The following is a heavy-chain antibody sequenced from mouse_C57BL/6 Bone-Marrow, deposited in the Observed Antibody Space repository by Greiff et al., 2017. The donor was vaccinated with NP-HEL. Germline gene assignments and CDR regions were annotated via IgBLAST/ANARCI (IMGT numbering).Heavy chain of an antibody. CDR2: IHPNSGST. Sequence: QVQLQQPGAELVKPGASVKLSCKASGYTFTSYWMHWVKQRPGQGLEWIGMIHPNSGSTNYNEKFKSKATLTVDKSSSTAYMQLSSLTSEDSAVYYCARTLTTVVAHYYAMDDWGQGTSVTVSS. J-gene: IGHJ4*01. V-gene: IGHV1-64*01. CDR1: GYTFTSYW. CDR3: ARTLTTVVAHYYAMDD. D-gene: IGHD1-1*01.